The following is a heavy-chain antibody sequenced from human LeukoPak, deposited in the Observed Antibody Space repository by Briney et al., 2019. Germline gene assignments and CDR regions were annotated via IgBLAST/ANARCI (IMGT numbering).Heavy chain of an antibody. Sequence: GGSLRLSCAASGFTFSRYWMHWVRQAPGKWLVWVSRLNGDGSATTYADSVKGRFTISRDNAKNTLYLQMNSLRAEDTAVYYCYVSGSYLREVDAFDIWGQGTMVTVSS. D-gene: IGHD3-10*01. J-gene: IGHJ3*02. CDR2: LNGDGSAT. CDR3: YVSGSYLREVDAFDI. V-gene: IGHV3-74*01. CDR1: GFTFSRYW.